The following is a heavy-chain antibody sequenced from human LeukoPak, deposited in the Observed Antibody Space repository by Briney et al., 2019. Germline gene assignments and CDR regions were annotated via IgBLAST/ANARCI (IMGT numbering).Heavy chain of an antibody. CDR2: IKQDGNEK. V-gene: IGHV3-7*01. CDR3: AKERKLLPFDC. J-gene: IGHJ4*02. Sequence: GGSLRLSCAASGFTFSSYWMSWVRQAPGKGLEWVANIKQDGNEKYYVDSVKGRFTISRDNAKNSLYLQMNSLRAEDTAVYYCAKERKLLPFDCWGQGTLVTVSS. CDR1: GFTFSSYW. D-gene: IGHD4-23*01.